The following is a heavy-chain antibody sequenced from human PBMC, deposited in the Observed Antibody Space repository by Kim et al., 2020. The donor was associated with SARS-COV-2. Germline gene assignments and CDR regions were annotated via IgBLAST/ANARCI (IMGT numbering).Heavy chain of an antibody. CDR3: ASMVLGYCSGGSCEGDY. Sequence: SETLSLTCAVSGGSISSSNWWSWVRQPPGKGLEWIGEIYHSGSTNYNPSLKSRVTISVDKSKNQFSLKLSSVTAADTAVYYCASMVLGYCSGGSCEGDYWGQGTLVTVSS. CDR1: GGSISSSNW. J-gene: IGHJ4*02. D-gene: IGHD2-15*01. V-gene: IGHV4-4*02. CDR2: IYHSGST.